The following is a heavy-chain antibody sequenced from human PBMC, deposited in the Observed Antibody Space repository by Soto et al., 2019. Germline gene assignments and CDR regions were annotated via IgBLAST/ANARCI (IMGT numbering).Heavy chain of an antibody. CDR3: AKNQERELPRVIDF. Sequence: GGSLRLSCAASGFSFSTYDMNWVRQAPGKGLEWVSSMSGSSSTTYYADSVKGRFTISRDRSKNTLYLQMSSLRAEDTALYYCAKNQERELPRVIDFWGQGTLVTVSS. D-gene: IGHD1-7*01. CDR1: GFSFSTYD. V-gene: IGHV3-23*01. J-gene: IGHJ4*02. CDR2: MSGSSSTT.